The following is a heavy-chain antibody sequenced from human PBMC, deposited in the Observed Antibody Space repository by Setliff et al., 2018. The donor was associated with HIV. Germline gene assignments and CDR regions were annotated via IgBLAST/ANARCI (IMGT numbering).Heavy chain of an antibody. J-gene: IGHJ3*02. Sequence: SETLSLTCAVYGGSFSGYYWSWIRQPPGKGLEWSGEINDSGSTNNNPSLKSRVSMSVDTSKNQFSLKLSSVTAADTAVYYCARDLRGDSVPATAAKSFDIWGQGTLVTVSS. D-gene: IGHD2-21*02. V-gene: IGHV4-34*01. CDR3: ARDLRGDSVPATAAKSFDI. CDR1: GGSFSGYY. CDR2: INDSGST.